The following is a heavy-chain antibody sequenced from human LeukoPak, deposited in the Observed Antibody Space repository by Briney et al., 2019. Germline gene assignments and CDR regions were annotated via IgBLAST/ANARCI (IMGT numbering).Heavy chain of an antibody. J-gene: IGHJ6*03. CDR2: IYYSGST. CDR1: TFSNYA. Sequence: TFSNYAMSWVRQPPGKGLEWIGSIYYSGSTYYNPSLKSRVTISVDTSKNQFSLKLSSVTAADTAVYYCAGENWGSGYYYYMDVWGKGTTVTVSS. V-gene: IGHV4-39*07. CDR3: AGENWGSGYYYYMDV. D-gene: IGHD7-27*01.